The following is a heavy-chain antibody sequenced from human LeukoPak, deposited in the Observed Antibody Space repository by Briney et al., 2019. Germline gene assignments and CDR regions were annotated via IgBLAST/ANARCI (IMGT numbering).Heavy chain of an antibody. V-gene: IGHV1-18*01. CDR1: GYTFTSYG. J-gene: IGHJ6*02. CDR2: TSAYNGNT. Sequence: ASVKVSCKASGYTFTSYGISWVRQAPGQGLEWMGWTSAYNGNTNYAQKLQGRVTMTTDTSTSTAYMELRSLRSDDTAVYYCARVYDSSGYYLVNYYYYGMDVWGQGTTVTVSS. CDR3: ARVYDSSGYYLVNYYYYGMDV. D-gene: IGHD3-22*01.